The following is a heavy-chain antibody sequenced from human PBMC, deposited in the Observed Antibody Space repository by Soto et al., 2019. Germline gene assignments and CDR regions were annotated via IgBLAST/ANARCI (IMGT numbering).Heavy chain of an antibody. Sequence: SETLSLTCTVSGGSISSYYWGWIRQPPGKGLEWIGYIYYSGSTNYNPSLKSRVTISVDTSKNQFSLKLSSVTAADTAVYYCARGHYDFWSGYFGYWGQGTLVTVSS. CDR2: IYYSGST. CDR1: GGSISSYY. J-gene: IGHJ4*02. CDR3: ARGHYDFWSGYFGY. V-gene: IGHV4-59*01. D-gene: IGHD3-3*01.